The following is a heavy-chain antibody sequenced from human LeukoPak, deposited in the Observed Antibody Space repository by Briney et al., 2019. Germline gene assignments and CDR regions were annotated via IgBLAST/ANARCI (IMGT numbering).Heavy chain of an antibody. J-gene: IGHJ4*02. CDR1: GFTFSNFG. Sequence: GGSLRLSCKSSGFTFSNFGLHWVRQAPGRGPEWVAGISSNGKYTGCGDSLWGRFTISRDNSDNTLSLEIRGVRIEDTAVYYCVKEISEASYFDFWGQGTLVSVSS. V-gene: IGHV3-30-3*02. CDR2: ISSNGKYT. CDR3: VKEISEASYFDF.